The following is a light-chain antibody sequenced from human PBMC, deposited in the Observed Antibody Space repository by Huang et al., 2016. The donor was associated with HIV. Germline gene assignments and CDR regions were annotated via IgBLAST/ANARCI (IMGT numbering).Light chain of an antibody. CDR1: QNVSTN. J-gene: IGKJ1*01. Sequence: EIVMTQSPVTLSVSPGESATLSCRASQNVSTNLAWYQHKPGRAPRLLIYGSSTQASSVPARFSAGGSGTEFSLTVSGLRSDDFAVYYCQHYDNWAPATFGQGTKLEFK. CDR3: QHYDNWAPAT. V-gene: IGKV3-15*01. CDR2: GSS.